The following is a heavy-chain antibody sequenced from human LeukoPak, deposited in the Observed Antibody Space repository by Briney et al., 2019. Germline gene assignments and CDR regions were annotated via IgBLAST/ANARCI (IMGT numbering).Heavy chain of an antibody. Sequence: PGGSLRLSCAASGFTFSSYAMTWVRQAPGKGLEWVSAITGSGGSTYYADSVKGRFTISRDNSKNILYLQMNTLRAEDTAVYYCARGPVILDYWGQGTLVTVSS. J-gene: IGHJ4*02. CDR1: GFTFSSYA. V-gene: IGHV3-23*01. CDR3: ARGPVILDY. CDR2: ITGSGGST.